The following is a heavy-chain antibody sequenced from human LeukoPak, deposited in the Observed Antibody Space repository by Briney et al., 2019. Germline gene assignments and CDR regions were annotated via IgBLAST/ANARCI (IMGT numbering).Heavy chain of an antibody. Sequence: SVKVSCKASGGTFSSYAISWVRQAPGQGLEWMGRIIPILGIANYAQKFQGRVTITADKSTSTAYMELSSLRSEDTAVYYCASQWWGLPTGLDYWGQGTLVTVSS. CDR1: GGTFSSYA. D-gene: IGHD1-26*01. CDR2: IIPILGIA. V-gene: IGHV1-69*04. J-gene: IGHJ4*02. CDR3: ASQWWGLPTGLDY.